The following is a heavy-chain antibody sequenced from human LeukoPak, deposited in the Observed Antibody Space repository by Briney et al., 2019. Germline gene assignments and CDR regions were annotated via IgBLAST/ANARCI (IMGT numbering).Heavy chain of an antibody. CDR3: ARENLPYYDFWSGSAYYYYGMDV. D-gene: IGHD3-3*01. CDR2: IGYDGSNK. CDR1: GFTFSSYG. V-gene: IGHV3-33*01. Sequence: GGSLRLSCAASGFTFSSYGMHWVRQAPGKGLEWVAVIGYDGSNKYYADSVKGRFTISRDNSKNTLYLQMNSLRAEDTAVYYCARENLPYYDFWSGSAYYYYGMDVWGQGTTVTVSS. J-gene: IGHJ6*02.